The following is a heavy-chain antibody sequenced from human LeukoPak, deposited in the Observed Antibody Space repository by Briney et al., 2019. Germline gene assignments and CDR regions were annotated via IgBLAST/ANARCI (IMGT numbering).Heavy chain of an antibody. V-gene: IGHV3-48*03. CDR1: GFTFSSYE. CDR2: ISGSGSTI. J-gene: IGHJ4*02. CDR3: ARGNYYGSGSFDN. D-gene: IGHD3-10*01. Sequence: GGSLRLSCAASGFTFSSYEMNWVRQAPGKGLEWVSYISGSGSTIYYADSVKGRFTISRDNANNSLHLQMSSLRAEDTAVYYCARGNYYGSGSFDNWGQGTLVTVSS.